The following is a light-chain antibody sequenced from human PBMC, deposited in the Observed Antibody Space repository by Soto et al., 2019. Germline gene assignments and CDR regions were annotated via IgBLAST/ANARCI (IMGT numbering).Light chain of an antibody. CDR2: AAS. J-gene: IGKJ1*01. Sequence: IRVTESPSSLSASTGDRVTSTCRASQGISSYLAWYQQKPGKAPKLLIYAASTLQSGVPSRFSGSGSGTDFTLTISCLQSEDFATYYCQQYYSYPPWTFGQGTKVDIK. CDR1: QGISSY. CDR3: QQYYSYPPWT. V-gene: IGKV1-8*01.